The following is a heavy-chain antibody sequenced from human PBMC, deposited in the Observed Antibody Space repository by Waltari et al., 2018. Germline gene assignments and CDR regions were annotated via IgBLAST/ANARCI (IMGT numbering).Heavy chain of an antibody. D-gene: IGHD4-17*01. V-gene: IGHV3-21*01. CDR2: ISSGSLYM. CDR1: GFPFSPYR. CDR3: ARSSTTVTTFG. J-gene: IGHJ4*02. Sequence: EVQLVASGGGLVKAGGSLQLSCAAFGFPFSPYRMNWVRQAPGKGREWVPTISSGSLYMGYADSVKGRVTISRDNAKNSLYLQMNSLRVEDTAVYYCARSSTTVTTFGWGQGTLVTVSS.